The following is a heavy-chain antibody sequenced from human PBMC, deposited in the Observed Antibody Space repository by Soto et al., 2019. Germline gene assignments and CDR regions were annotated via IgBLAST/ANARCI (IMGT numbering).Heavy chain of an antibody. D-gene: IGHD6-13*01. CDR1: GFTFSSYW. CDR3: AIVYSRSWYKFPYYYYGMAV. V-gene: IGHV3-7*01. CDR2: IKQDGSEK. Sequence: PGGSLRLSCAASGFTFSSYWMSWVRQAPGKGLEWVANIKQDGSEKYYVDSVKGRFTISRDNSKNSLYLQMNSLRAEDTALHYCAIVYSRSWYKFPYYYYGMAVWGQGTKGTVSS. J-gene: IGHJ6*01.